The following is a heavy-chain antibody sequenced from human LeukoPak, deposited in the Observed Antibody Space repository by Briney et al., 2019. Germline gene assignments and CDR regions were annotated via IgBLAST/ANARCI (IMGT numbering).Heavy chain of an antibody. CDR3: ARDRDTYGYPDY. J-gene: IGHJ4*02. D-gene: IGHD5-18*01. CDR2: IYASGSA. Sequence: PSETLSLTCTVPGDSISSYYWIWIRQPAGKGLEYIGRIYASGSANYNPSLKSRVSMSLDTSQNQFSLRLSSVTAADTAVYYCARDRDTYGYPDYWGQGTLVTVSS. CDR1: GDSISSYY. V-gene: IGHV4-4*07.